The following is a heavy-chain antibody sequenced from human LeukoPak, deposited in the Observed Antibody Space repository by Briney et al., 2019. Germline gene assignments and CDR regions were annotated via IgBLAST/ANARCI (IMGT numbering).Heavy chain of an antibody. CDR3: AVIAARGPYSDY. CDR2: INPSGGST. Sequence: GASVKVSCKASGYTFTSYYMHWVRQAPGQGLEWMGIINPSGGSTSYAQKFQGRVTMTRDMSTSTVYMELSSLRSEDTAVYYCAVIAARGPYSDYWGQGTLVTVSS. D-gene: IGHD6-6*01. J-gene: IGHJ4*02. V-gene: IGHV1-46*01. CDR1: GYTFTSYY.